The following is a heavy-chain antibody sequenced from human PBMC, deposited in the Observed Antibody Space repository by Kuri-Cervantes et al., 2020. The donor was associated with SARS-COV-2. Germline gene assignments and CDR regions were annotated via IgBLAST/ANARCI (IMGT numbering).Heavy chain of an antibody. CDR1: GYTFTSYA. Sequence: SVKVSCKASGYTFTSYAMNWVRQAPGQGLEWMGGIIPIFGTANYAQKFQGRVTITADESTSTAYMELSSLRSEDTAVYYCARGWAGSGSYYNPGDYWGQGTLVTVSS. CDR2: IIPIFGTA. V-gene: IGHV1-69*13. J-gene: IGHJ4*02. D-gene: IGHD3-10*01. CDR3: ARGWAGSGSYYNPGDY.